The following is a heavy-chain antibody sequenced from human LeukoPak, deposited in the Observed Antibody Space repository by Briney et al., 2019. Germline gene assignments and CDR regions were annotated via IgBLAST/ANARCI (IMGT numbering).Heavy chain of an antibody. CDR3: AREPTVRGYYGMDV. J-gene: IGHJ6*02. D-gene: IGHD4-11*01. CDR1: GGSVSSGSYY. Sequence: SETLSLTCTVSGGSVSSGSYYWSWIRQPPGKGLEWIGYIYYSGSANYNPSLKSRVTISVDTSKNQFSLKLRSVTAADTAVYYCAREPTVRGYYGMDVWGQGTTVTVSS. V-gene: IGHV4-61*01. CDR2: IYYSGSA.